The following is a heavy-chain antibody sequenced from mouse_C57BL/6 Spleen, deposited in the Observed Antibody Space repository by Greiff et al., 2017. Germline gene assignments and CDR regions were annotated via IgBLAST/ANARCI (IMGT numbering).Heavy chain of an antibody. CDR1: GFTFSSYA. CDR3: TRDGLSTVVADY. D-gene: IGHD1-1*01. CDR2: ISSGGDYI. V-gene: IGHV5-9-1*02. J-gene: IGHJ4*01. Sequence: EVKLMESGEGLVKPGGSLKLSCAASGFTFSSYAMSWVRQTPEKRLEWVAYISSGGDYIYYADTVKGRFTISRDNARNTLYLQMSSLKSEDTAMYYCTRDGLSTVVADYWGQGTSVTVSS.